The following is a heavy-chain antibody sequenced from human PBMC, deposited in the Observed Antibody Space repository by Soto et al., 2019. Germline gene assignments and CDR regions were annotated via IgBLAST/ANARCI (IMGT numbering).Heavy chain of an antibody. CDR2: INQDGSVE. V-gene: IGHV3-7*01. D-gene: IGHD3-10*01. CDR3: GTDRRGGTFDM. J-gene: IGHJ3*02. CDR1: GFTFASDW. Sequence: EVQVMESGGGLVQPGGSLRLSCIMSGFTFASDWMVWLRQTPEKGLEFVANINQDGSVENYMDSVQGRFSISRDNGKNSLYLQMNSLRGEDTAVYYCGTDRRGGTFDMWGQGTTVTVSS.